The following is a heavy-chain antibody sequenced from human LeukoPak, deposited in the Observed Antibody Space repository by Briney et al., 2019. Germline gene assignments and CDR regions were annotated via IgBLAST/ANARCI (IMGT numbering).Heavy chain of an antibody. CDR1: GGSISSGGYY. J-gene: IGHJ5*02. V-gene: IGHV4-31*03. CDR3: ARIVVPAAIWEGNWFDP. CDR2: IYYSGST. Sequence: PSQTLSLTCTVSGGSISSGGYYWSWLRQHPGKGLEWIGYIYYSGSTYYNPSLKSRVTISVGTSKNQFSLKLSSVTAADTAVYYCARIVVPAAIWEGNWFDPWGQGTLVTVSS. D-gene: IGHD2-2*01.